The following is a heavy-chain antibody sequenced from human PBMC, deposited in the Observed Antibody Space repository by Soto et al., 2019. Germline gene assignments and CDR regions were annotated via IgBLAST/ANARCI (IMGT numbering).Heavy chain of an antibody. CDR1: GGSISSSSYY. CDR2: IYYSGST. V-gene: IGHV4-39*01. Sequence: SETLSLTCTVSGGSISSSSYYWCWILHPPGKGLEWIGSIYYSGSTYYNPSLKSRVTISVDTSKNQFSLKLSSVTAADTAVYYCARLDFTFGGVIAESDDYWGQGTLVTVSS. CDR3: ARLDFTFGGVIAESDDY. D-gene: IGHD3-16*02. J-gene: IGHJ4*02.